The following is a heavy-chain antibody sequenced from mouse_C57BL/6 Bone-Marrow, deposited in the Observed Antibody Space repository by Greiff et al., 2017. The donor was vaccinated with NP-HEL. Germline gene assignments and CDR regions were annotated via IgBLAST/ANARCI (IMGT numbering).Heavy chain of an antibody. CDR1: GFTFSSYA. V-gene: IGHV5-4*01. J-gene: IGHJ4*01. CDR2: ISDGGSYT. Sequence: EVHLVESGGGLVKPGGSLKLSCAASGFTFSSYAMSWVRQTPEKRLEWVATISDGGSYTYYPDNVKGRFTISRDNAKNNLYLQMSHLKSEDKAMYYCARDGGVITTVVATNDDAMDYWGQGTSVTVSS. CDR3: ARDGGVITTVVATNDDAMDY. D-gene: IGHD1-1*01.